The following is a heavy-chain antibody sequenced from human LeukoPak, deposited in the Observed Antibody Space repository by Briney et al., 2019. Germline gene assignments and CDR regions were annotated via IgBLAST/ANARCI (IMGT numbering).Heavy chain of an antibody. CDR3: ARDRGASSGPLDY. V-gene: IGHV1-69*05. Sequence: ASVKVSCKASGGTFSSYAISWVRQAPGQGLEWMGRIIPIFGTANYAQKCQGRVTITTDESTSTAYMELSSLRSEDTAVYYCARDRGASSGPLDYWGQGTLVTVSS. J-gene: IGHJ4*02. CDR2: IIPIFGTA. CDR1: GGTFSSYA. D-gene: IGHD6-19*01.